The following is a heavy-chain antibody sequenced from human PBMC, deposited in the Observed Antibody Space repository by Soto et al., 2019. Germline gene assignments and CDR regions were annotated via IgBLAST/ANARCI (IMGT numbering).Heavy chain of an antibody. V-gene: IGHV3-33*01. J-gene: IGHJ4*02. D-gene: IGHD2-2*01. CDR2: IWYDGGNK. CDR1: GFTFSSYG. Sequence: QVQLVESGGGVVQPGKSLRLSCAASGFTFSSYGIHWVRQAPGKGLEWLGVIWYDGGNKYYADSVKGRFTLSRDNSMNTVFLQMNSLRAEDTAVYYCAREMDEIRHGSSTTCPVALDYWGQGSLVTVSS. CDR3: AREMDEIRHGSSTTCPVALDY.